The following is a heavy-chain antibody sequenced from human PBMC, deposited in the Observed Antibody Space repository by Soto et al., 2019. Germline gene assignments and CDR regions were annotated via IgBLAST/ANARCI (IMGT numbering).Heavy chain of an antibody. CDR3: ARGKTTVNVRIDY. D-gene: IGHD4-4*01. Sequence: SETLSLTCTVSGGPISSGCYYWSWIRQHPGKGLEWIGYIYYIGSTYYNPSLKSRVTISVDTSKNQFSLKLSSVTAADTAVYYCARGKTTVNVRIDYWGQVTLFTVCS. CDR2: IYYIGST. CDR1: GGPISSGCYY. V-gene: IGHV4-31*03. J-gene: IGHJ4*02.